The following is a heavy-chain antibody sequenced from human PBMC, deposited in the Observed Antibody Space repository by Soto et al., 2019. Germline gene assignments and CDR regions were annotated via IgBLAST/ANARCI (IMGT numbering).Heavy chain of an antibody. CDR3: VRTTVYYYFDY. D-gene: IGHD4-17*01. J-gene: IGHJ4*02. CDR2: IYSDGST. CDR1: GYSISTAVY. Sequence: SETLSLTGVVSGYSISTAVYWGWIRQPPGKVLEWIGYIYSDGSTYYNPYLKTRVNMSVDTSKNQFSLKLSSVTAADTAVYFCVRTTVYYYFDYWGQGELVTVSS. V-gene: IGHV4-38-2*01.